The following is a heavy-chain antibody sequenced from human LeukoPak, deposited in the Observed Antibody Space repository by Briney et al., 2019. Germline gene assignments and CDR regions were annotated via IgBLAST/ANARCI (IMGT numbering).Heavy chain of an antibody. CDR2: IKQDGSER. V-gene: IGHV3-7*01. CDR3: ARYGGSYYFDN. J-gene: IGHJ4*02. CDR1: GFTFSNYW. D-gene: IGHD1-26*01. Sequence: AGGSLRLSCAASGFTFSNYWMSWVRQAPGKGLEWLANIKQDGSERYYVDSVKGRFTISRDNAKNSLYLQMNSLRAEDTAVYYCARYGGSYYFDNWGQGTLVTVSS.